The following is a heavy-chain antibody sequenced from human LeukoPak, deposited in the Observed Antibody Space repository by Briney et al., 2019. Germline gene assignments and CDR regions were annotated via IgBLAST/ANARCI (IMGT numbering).Heavy chain of an antibody. J-gene: IGHJ6*02. V-gene: IGHV4-59*01. CDR3: ARDLGYCSNTSCLSYGMDV. D-gene: IGHD2-2*01. Sequence: SETLSLTCTVSGGPISSYHWSWIRQPPGKGLEWIGFIYSSGGTNYNPSLKSRVTISVDTSKNQFSLKLKFVTAADTAVYYCARDLGYCSNTSCLSYGMDVWGQGTTVTVSS. CDR2: IYSSGGT. CDR1: GGPISSYH.